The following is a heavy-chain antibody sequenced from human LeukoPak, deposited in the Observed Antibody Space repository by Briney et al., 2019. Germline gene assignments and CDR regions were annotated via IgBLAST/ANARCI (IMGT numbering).Heavy chain of an antibody. CDR1: GFTFSSYA. D-gene: IGHD3-10*01. CDR3: ARHTDYGSGSFALDY. V-gene: IGHV3-23*01. CDR2: ISGSGGST. J-gene: IGHJ4*02. Sequence: PGGSLRLSCAASGFTFSSYAMSWVRQAPGKGLEWVSAISGSGGSTYYADSVKGRFTISRDNSKNTLYLQMNSLRTDDTAVYYCARHTDYGSGSFALDYWGQGTLVTVSS.